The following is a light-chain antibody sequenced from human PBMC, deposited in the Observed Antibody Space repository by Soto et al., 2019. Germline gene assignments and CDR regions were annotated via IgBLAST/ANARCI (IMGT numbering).Light chain of an antibody. CDR3: QPYHNWVT. CDR1: QSVSSK. V-gene: IGKV3-15*01. CDR2: GAS. Sequence: ITVALSPSALCVAGGERSTRSCRASQSVSSKLAWYQQNPGQPPRLLIYGASTRATGIPASFSGSGSRKAFTLTSRSMQAEDLALSYCQPYHNWVTFAQGTKVDIK. J-gene: IGKJ1*01.